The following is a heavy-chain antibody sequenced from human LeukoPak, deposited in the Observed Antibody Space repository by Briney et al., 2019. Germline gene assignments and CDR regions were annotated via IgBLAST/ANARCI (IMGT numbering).Heavy chain of an antibody. CDR2: ISFDGTDA. CDR3: AKGLARFGYGALLDF. V-gene: IGHV3-30*04. D-gene: IGHD4/OR15-4a*01. Sequence: GTSLRLSCAASGFTFSSYAIHWVRQAPGKGLEWVAVISFDGTDAFYADSVKGRFTISRDNSKNTLYLQMNSLRAEDTAVYYCAKGLARFGYGALLDFWGQGTLVTVSS. J-gene: IGHJ4*02. CDR1: GFTFSSYA.